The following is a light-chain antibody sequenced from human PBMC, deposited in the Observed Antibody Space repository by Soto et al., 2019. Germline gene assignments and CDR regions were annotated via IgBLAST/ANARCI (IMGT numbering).Light chain of an antibody. CDR1: QSVPNN. CDR2: RAS. J-gene: IGKJ5*01. CDR3: QQYDTWPPIT. V-gene: IGKV3-15*01. Sequence: EIVLTQSPATLSVSPGERATLSCRASQSVPNNLAWYQQKPGQAPRLLIFRASIRAIGIPARFSGSGSGTEFTLTISSLQSEDFAVYYCQQYDTWPPITFGQGTRLEIK.